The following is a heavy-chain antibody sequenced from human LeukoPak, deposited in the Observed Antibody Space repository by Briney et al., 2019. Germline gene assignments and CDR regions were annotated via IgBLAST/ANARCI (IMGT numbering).Heavy chain of an antibody. V-gene: IGHV3-53*01. CDR1: GLTLSDVW. CDR3: ARLRRTYGDLDY. Sequence: PGGSLRLSCVVSGLTLSDVWMNWVRQAPGKGLEWVSVIYSGGSTYYADSVKGRFTISRDNSKNTLYLQMNSLRAEDTAVYYCARLRRTYGDLDYWGQGTLVTVSS. J-gene: IGHJ4*02. D-gene: IGHD4-17*01. CDR2: IYSGGST.